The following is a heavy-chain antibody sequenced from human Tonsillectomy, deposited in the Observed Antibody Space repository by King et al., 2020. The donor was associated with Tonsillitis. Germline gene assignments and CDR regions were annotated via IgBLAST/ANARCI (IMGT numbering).Heavy chain of an antibody. Sequence: QLQESGPGLVKPSETLSLTCTVSGGSIDNSNYYWGWNRQPPGKGLEWIGSIYYSGRTFYNPSLKSRVTISVDTSKTQFSLRLSSVTAADTAVYYCARHPAFADNYWGQGTLVTVSS. CDR1: GGSIDNSNYY. CDR2: IYYSGRT. D-gene: IGHD3-9*01. J-gene: IGHJ4*02. V-gene: IGHV4-39*01. CDR3: ARHPAFADNY.